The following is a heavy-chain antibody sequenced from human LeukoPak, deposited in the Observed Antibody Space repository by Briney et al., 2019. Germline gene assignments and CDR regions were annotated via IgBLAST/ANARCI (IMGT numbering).Heavy chain of an antibody. Sequence: SVKLSCKASGGTFSSYAISWVRQAPGQGLEWMGKIIPIFGIANYAQKFQGRDTITADKSTSTAYMELSSLRSEDTAVYYCARDSGSHSPYFDYWGQGTLVTVSS. J-gene: IGHJ4*02. CDR3: ARDSGSHSPYFDY. V-gene: IGHV1-69*04. D-gene: IGHD1-26*01. CDR2: IIPIFGIA. CDR1: GGTFSSYA.